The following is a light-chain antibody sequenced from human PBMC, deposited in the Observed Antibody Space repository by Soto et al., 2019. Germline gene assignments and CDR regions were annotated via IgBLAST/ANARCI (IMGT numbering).Light chain of an antibody. Sequence: DIQMTQSPSTPSASVGDRVTITCRASQSISSWLAWYQQKPGKAPKLLIYKASALESGVPSRFSGSGSGTDFTLTISSLQPDDFATYYCQQYDSYSPLTFGGGTKVDIK. V-gene: IGKV1-5*03. CDR3: QQYDSYSPLT. CDR1: QSISSW. CDR2: KAS. J-gene: IGKJ4*01.